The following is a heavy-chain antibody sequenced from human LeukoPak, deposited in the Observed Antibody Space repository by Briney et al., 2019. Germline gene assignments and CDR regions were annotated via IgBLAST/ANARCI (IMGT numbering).Heavy chain of an antibody. D-gene: IGHD3-3*01. Sequence: GGSLRLSCAASGFSFSSYAMSWVRQAPGKGLEWVSGINGRGESTVYADSVKGRFTISRDNSKNTLYLQMNSLRAEDTAVYYCARPSGLLSPYDFWSGYTDYWGQGTLVTVSS. CDR2: INGRGEST. CDR3: ARPSGLLSPYDFWSGYTDY. CDR1: GFSFSSYA. J-gene: IGHJ4*02. V-gene: IGHV3-23*01.